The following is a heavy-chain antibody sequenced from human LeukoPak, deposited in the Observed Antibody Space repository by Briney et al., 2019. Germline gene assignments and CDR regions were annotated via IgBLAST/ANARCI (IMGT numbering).Heavy chain of an antibody. D-gene: IGHD6-6*01. Sequence: SETLSLTCAVYGGSFSGYYWSWIRKPPGKGLEWIGGINHSGSTNYNPSLKSRVTISVDTSKNQFSLKLSSVTAADTAVYYCARLYTSDIKYDYWGQGTLVTVSS. J-gene: IGHJ4*02. CDR2: INHSGST. CDR3: ARLYTSDIKYDY. CDR1: GGSFSGYY. V-gene: IGHV4-34*01.